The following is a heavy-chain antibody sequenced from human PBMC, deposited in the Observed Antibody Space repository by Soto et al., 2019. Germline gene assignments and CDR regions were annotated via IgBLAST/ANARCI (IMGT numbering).Heavy chain of an antibody. J-gene: IGHJ4*02. Sequence: QVQLVESGGGVVQPGRSLRLSCAASGFTFSSYAMHWVRQAPGKGLEWVAVISYDGSNKYYADSVKGRFTISRDNSKNTLYLQMNSLRAEDTAVYHCARDRGLPYWGQGTLVTVSS. CDR1: GFTFSSYA. CDR2: ISYDGSNK. D-gene: IGHD3-10*01. CDR3: ARDRGLPY. V-gene: IGHV3-30-3*01.